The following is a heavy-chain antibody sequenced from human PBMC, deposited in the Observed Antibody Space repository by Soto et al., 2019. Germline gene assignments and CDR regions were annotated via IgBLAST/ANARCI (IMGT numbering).Heavy chain of an antibody. J-gene: IGHJ3*02. Sequence: GGSLRLSCAASGFTFSTYSMNWVRQAPGKGLEWVSSISSSSSYIYYADSVKGRFTIPRDNAENSLFLQMNSLRAEDTAVYYCARALLLGSPHAFDIWGQGTMVTVSS. CDR2: ISSSSSYI. V-gene: IGHV3-21*01. CDR3: ARALLLGSPHAFDI. CDR1: GFTFSTYS. D-gene: IGHD3-22*01.